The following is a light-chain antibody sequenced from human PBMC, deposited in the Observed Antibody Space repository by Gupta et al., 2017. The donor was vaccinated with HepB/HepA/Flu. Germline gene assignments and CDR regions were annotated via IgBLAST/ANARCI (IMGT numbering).Light chain of an antibody. CDR2: QDS. J-gene: IGLJ2*01. CDR3: QAWDSSTVV. V-gene: IGLV3-1*01. CDR1: KVGDKY. Sequence: SYELTQPPSVSVSPGQTASITCSGDKVGDKYACWYQQKPGQSPVLVIYQDSKRPSGIPERFSSSNSWNTATLTISGTQAMDEADYYCQAWDSSTVVFGGGTKLTVL.